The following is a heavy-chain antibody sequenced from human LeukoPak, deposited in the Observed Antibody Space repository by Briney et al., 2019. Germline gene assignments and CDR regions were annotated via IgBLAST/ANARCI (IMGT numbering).Heavy chain of an antibody. V-gene: IGHV3-30-3*01. J-gene: IGHJ4*02. D-gene: IGHD3-22*01. Sequence: GGSLRLSCAASGFTFSNYIMHGVRQAPGKGLEWVALISYDGSKKYYADSVKGRFTISRDNSKNTLYLQMNSLRVEDTTVYYCARSAPYDSSGYFDYWGQGTLVTVSS. CDR2: ISYDGSKK. CDR3: ARSAPYDSSGYFDY. CDR1: GFTFSNYI.